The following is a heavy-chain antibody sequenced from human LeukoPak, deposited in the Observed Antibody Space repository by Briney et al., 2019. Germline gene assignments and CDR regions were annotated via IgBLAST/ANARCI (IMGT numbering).Heavy chain of an antibody. CDR2: ISSSGSPI. Sequence: GGSLRLSCAASGFTFSSYEMNWVRQAPGKGLEWVSYISSSGSPIYYADSVKGRFTISRDNAKNSLYLQMNSLRAEDTAVYYCARSLYSSGWYFYYWGQGTLVTVSS. CDR3: ARSLYSSGWYFYY. CDR1: GFTFSSYE. J-gene: IGHJ4*02. D-gene: IGHD6-19*01. V-gene: IGHV3-48*03.